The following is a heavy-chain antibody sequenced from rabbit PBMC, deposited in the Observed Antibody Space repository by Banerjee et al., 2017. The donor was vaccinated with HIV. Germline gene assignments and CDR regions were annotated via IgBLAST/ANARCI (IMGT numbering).Heavy chain of an antibody. J-gene: IGHJ4*01. CDR1: GFSFISMDD. CDR3: ARGSFYSGSSYYFNL. V-gene: IGHV1S45*01. Sequence: QQQLEESGGGLVQPEGSLTLTCTASGFSFISMDDMCWVRQTPGKGLEWIGCITTISDITYYATWAKGRFTISKTSSTTVTLQMTSLTAADTATYLCARGSFYSGSSYYFNLWGPGTLVTIS. CDR2: ITTISDIT. D-gene: IGHD8-1*01.